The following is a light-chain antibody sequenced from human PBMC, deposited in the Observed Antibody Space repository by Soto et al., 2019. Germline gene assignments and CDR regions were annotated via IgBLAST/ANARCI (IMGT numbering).Light chain of an antibody. CDR3: SSYKSSRTLV. CDR1: SSDVGGYNY. V-gene: IGLV2-14*01. J-gene: IGLJ1*01. CDR2: DVS. Sequence: LTQPASVSGSPGQSITISCTGTSSDVGGYNYVSWYQQHPGKAPKLMIYDVSNRPSGVSNRFSGSKSGNTASLTISGLQAEDEADYYCSSYKSSRTLVFGTGTKVTVL.